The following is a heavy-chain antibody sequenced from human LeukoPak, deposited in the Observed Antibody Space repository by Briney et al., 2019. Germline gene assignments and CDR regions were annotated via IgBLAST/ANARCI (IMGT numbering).Heavy chain of an antibody. CDR3: AKDSLGYCSSTSCYQDY. CDR2: IRYDGSNK. J-gene: IGHJ4*02. V-gene: IGHV3-30*02. CDR1: GFTFSSYG. Sequence: PGGSLRLSCAASGFTFSSYGMHWVRQAPGKGLEWVAFIRYDGSNKYYADSVKGRFTISIDNSKNTLYLQMNSLRAEDTAVYYCAKDSLGYCSSTSCYQDYWGQGTLVTVSS. D-gene: IGHD2-2*01.